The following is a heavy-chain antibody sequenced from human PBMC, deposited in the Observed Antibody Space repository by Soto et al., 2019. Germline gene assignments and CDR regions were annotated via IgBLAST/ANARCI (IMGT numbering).Heavy chain of an antibody. CDR2: IYYSGST. D-gene: IGHD1-26*01. CDR3: ARALGVGNEGWFDP. V-gene: IGHV4-30-4*01. J-gene: IGHJ5*02. Sequence: QVQLQESGPGLVKPSQTLSLTCTVSGGSISSGDYYWSWIRQPPGKGLEWIGYIYYSGSTYYNPSLKSRVTISVDTSKTQFPLKLSSVTAADTAVYYCARALGVGNEGWFDPWGQGTLVTVSS. CDR1: GGSISSGDYY.